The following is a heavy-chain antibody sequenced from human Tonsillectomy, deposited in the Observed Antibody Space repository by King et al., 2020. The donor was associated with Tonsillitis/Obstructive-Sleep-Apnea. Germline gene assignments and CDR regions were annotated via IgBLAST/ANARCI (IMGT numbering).Heavy chain of an antibody. CDR3: ARDGPTAVWSGYYFDY. D-gene: IGHD3-3*01. V-gene: IGHV3-20*04. Sequence: QLVKSGGGVVRPGGSLRLSCAASGFSVDDYGMSWVRQAPGKGLEWVYGINWNGGSTGYADSVKGRFTISRDNAKNSLYLQMNSLRAEDTALYYCARDGPTAVWSGYYFDYWGQGTLVTVSS. CDR2: INWNGGST. CDR1: GFSVDDYG. J-gene: IGHJ4*02.